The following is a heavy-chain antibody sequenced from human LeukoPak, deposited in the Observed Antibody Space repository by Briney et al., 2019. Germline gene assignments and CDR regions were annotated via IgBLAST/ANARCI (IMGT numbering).Heavy chain of an antibody. CDR2: ISYDGSNE. J-gene: IGHJ4*02. CDR1: GFTFSTYG. D-gene: IGHD2-21*01. Sequence: PGRSLRLSCAASGFTFSTYGMHWVRQAPGKGLEWVAVISYDGSNEYYADSVKGRFTISRDNSKNTLCLQMSSLRAEDTAVYYCAKEFNRGLPDYWGQGTLVTVPS. CDR3: AKEFNRGLPDY. V-gene: IGHV3-30*18.